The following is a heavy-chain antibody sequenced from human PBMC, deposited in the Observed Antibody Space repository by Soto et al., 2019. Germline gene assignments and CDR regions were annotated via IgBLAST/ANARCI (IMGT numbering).Heavy chain of an antibody. CDR2: IIPIFGTA. J-gene: IGHJ3*02. V-gene: IGHV1-69*13. CDR3: ARNGERYDPFDI. D-gene: IGHD1-1*01. Sequence: ASVKVSCKASGGTFSSYAISWVRQAPGQGLEWMGGIIPIFGTANYAQKFQGRVTITADESTSTAYMELSSLRSEDTAVYYCARNGERYDPFDIRGQRTTVTVSS. CDR1: GGTFSSYA.